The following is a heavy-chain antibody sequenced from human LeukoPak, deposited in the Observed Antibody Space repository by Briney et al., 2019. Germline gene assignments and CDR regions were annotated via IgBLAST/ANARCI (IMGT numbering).Heavy chain of an antibody. J-gene: IGHJ4*02. CDR3: AKWRNSWYYFDD. V-gene: IGHV3-30*18. CDR2: ISYDGVNK. CDR1: GFTFSSYG. Sequence: GGSLRLSCAGSGFTFSSYGLHWVRQAPGKGLEWVALISYDGVNKYYADSVKGRFTISRDNSKNTLYLQMNSLKAEDTAVYYCAKWRNSWYYFDDWDQGTLVTVSS. D-gene: IGHD6-13*01.